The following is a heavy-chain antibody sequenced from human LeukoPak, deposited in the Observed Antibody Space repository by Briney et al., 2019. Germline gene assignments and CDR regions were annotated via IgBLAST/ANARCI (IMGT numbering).Heavy chain of an antibody. V-gene: IGHV4-34*01. CDR1: GGSFSGYY. CDR2: INHSGST. J-gene: IGHJ4*02. CDR3: ARVGGYEFFDY. Sequence: SETLSLTCAVYGGSFSGYYWSWIRQPPGKGLEWIGEINHSGSTNYNPSLKSRVTISVDTSKNQFSLKLSSVTAADTAVYYCARVGGYEFFDYWGQGTLSPSPQ. D-gene: IGHD5-12*01.